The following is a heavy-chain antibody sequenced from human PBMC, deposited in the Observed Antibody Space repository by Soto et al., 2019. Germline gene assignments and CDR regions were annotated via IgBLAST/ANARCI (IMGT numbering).Heavy chain of an antibody. Sequence: EVQLVDSGGGLVQPGGSLRLSCAASGFTFSSYEFNWVRQAPGKGLEWVSYISSSGSTIYYADSVKGRFTISRDNAKNSLYLQMNSLRAEDTAIYYCARGDYGDYVRYFDLWGRGTLVTVSS. D-gene: IGHD4-17*01. CDR1: GFTFSSYE. J-gene: IGHJ2*01. CDR3: ARGDYGDYVRYFDL. CDR2: ISSSGSTI. V-gene: IGHV3-48*03.